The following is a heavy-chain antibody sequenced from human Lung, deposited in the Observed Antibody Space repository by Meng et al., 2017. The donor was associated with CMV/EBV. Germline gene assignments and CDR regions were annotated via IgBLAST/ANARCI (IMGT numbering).Heavy chain of an antibody. J-gene: IGHJ4*02. CDR3: VRDRGLGGIAS. CDR1: GFAFNNFW. V-gene: IGHV3-74*03. CDR2: VDGAGAGI. Sequence: SCEASGFAFNNFWMHWVRQDPGKGLLWVSRVDGAGAGIMYADSVKGRFTISRDPARNTVYLQMNNLRVDDTAVYYCVRDRGLGGIASWGQATLVTVSS. D-gene: IGHD3-10*01.